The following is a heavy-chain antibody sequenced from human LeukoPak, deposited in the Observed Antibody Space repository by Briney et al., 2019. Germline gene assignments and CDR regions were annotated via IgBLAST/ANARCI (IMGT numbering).Heavy chain of an antibody. CDR2: ISFDGRTK. CDR1: GFSFSSFA. CDR3: AKTGAPEVIAANLPTLIDY. J-gene: IGHJ4*02. V-gene: IGHV3-30*18. Sequence: QVQLVDSGGGVVQPGRSLRLSCAASGFSFSSFAIHWVRQAPGKGLEWVAVISFDGRTKKYADSVKGRFTISRDNSKNTLHLEMNSLRAEDTAIYYCAKTGAPEVIAANLPTLIDYWGQGSLVTVST. D-gene: IGHD2-15*01.